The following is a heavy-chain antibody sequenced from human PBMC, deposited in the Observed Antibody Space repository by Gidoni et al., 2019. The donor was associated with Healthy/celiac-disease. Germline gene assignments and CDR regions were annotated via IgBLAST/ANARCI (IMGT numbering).Heavy chain of an antibody. Sequence: EVQLVESGGGLVQPGRSLRLSCAASGFTFDDYAMHWVRQAPGKGLEWVSGISWNSGSIGYADSVKGRFTISRDNAKNSLYLQMNSLRAEDTALYYCAKDKNQHYYDSSGYYSSYFDYWGQGTLVTVSS. D-gene: IGHD3-22*01. CDR2: ISWNSGSI. CDR1: GFTFDDYA. J-gene: IGHJ4*02. CDR3: AKDKNQHYYDSSGYYSSYFDY. V-gene: IGHV3-9*01.